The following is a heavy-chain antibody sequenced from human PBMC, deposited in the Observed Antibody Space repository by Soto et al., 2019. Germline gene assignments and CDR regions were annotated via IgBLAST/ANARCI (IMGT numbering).Heavy chain of an antibody. Sequence: QVQLVESGGGVVQPGRSLRLSCAASGFTFSSYGMHWVRQAPGKGLEGVAVISYDGSNKYYADSVKGRFTISRDNSKNTLYLQMTRLRAEDTAVYYCAKDPYGSGCYFDYWGQGTLVTVSS. V-gene: IGHV3-30*18. D-gene: IGHD3-10*01. CDR3: AKDPYGSGCYFDY. CDR2: ISYDGSNK. CDR1: GFTFSSYG. J-gene: IGHJ4*02.